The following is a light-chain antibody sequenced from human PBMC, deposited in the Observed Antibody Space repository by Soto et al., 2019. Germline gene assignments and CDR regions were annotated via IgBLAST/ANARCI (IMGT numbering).Light chain of an antibody. CDR2: DAF. CDR3: QQYGSSPWT. Sequence: EIVLTQSPDTLSLSPGETATLSCRASQSVSSGYVAWYQQKPGQAPRLHIYDAFNRAPGIPDRFSGSGSGTDFTLTISRLEPEDFAVYYFQQYGSSPWTFGEGTKVEIK. J-gene: IGKJ1*01. CDR1: QSVSSGY. V-gene: IGKV3-20*01.